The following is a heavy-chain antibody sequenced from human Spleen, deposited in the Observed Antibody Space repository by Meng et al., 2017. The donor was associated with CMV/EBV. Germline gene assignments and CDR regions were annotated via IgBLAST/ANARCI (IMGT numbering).Heavy chain of an antibody. V-gene: IGHV1-18*04. CDR2: ISTYNGNT. D-gene: IGHD1-26*01. CDR3: ARDGLYGSPLDY. J-gene: IGHJ4*02. Sequence: ASVKVSCKASGYTFTDYYIHWVRQAPGQGLEWVGWISTYNGNTNYAQNLQGRVTMTTDTSTTTAYMEVRSLTSDDTAVYYCARDGLYGSPLDYWGQGTLVTVSS. CDR1: GYTFTDYY.